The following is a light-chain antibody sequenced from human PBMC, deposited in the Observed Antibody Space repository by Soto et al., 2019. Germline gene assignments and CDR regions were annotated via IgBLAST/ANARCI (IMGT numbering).Light chain of an antibody. CDR1: QSVSSY. CDR2: DAS. V-gene: IGKV3-11*01. Sequence: DIVLTQSPATLSLSPGERATLSCRASQSVSSYVAWYQQKPGQAPRLLIYDASNRATGIPARFSGSGSGTDFTLTISSLEPEDFAVYYFQQRSNWPPAITFGQGTRLEIK. CDR3: QQRSNWPPAIT. J-gene: IGKJ5*01.